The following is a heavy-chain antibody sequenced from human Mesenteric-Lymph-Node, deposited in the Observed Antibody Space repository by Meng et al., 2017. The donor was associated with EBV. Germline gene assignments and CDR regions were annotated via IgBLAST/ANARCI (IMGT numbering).Heavy chain of an antibody. CDR3: ARVRSSGSGLIRNYFDY. V-gene: IGHV4-34*02. J-gene: IGHJ4*02. Sequence: QVHIPQWGAGLLKPAETLSLSCAVYGGSFNDYYWIWIRQAPGKGLEWIGEINHIRSVYYNPSLKSRVTISVDTSNNQISLRLTSVTAADTAIYYCARVRSSGSGLIRNYFDYWGQGTLVTVSS. D-gene: IGHD6-19*01. CDR1: GGSFNDYY. CDR2: INHIRSV.